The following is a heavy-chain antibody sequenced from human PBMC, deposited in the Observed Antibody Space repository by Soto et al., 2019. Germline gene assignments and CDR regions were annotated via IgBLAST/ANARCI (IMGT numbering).Heavy chain of an antibody. D-gene: IGHD3-3*01. Sequence: EVQLVESGGGLVQPGGSLKLSCAASGFTFSGSAMHWVRQASGKGLEWVGRIRSKAKSYATAYAVSVKGRFTISRDESRNTEYLQMNSLKTEDTAVYYCARGVYDFWSGHPKGLDYWGQGTVVTVSS. CDR3: ARGVYDFWSGHPKGLDY. V-gene: IGHV3-73*02. CDR1: GFTFSGSA. J-gene: IGHJ4*02. CDR2: IRSKAKSYAT.